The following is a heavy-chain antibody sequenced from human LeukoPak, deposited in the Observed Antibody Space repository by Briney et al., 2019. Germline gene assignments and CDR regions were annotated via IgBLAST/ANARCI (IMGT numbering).Heavy chain of an antibody. Sequence: GGSLRLSCAASGFTFSSYAMSWVRQAPGKGLEWVSAISGSGGSTYYTDSVKGRFTISRDNSKNTLHLQMNSLRAEDTAVYYCAKGLTLGYCGSTSCSEYFHYWGQGTLVTVSS. V-gene: IGHV3-23*01. CDR2: ISGSGGST. J-gene: IGHJ1*01. CDR3: AKGLTLGYCGSTSCSEYFHY. CDR1: GFTFSSYA. D-gene: IGHD2-2*01.